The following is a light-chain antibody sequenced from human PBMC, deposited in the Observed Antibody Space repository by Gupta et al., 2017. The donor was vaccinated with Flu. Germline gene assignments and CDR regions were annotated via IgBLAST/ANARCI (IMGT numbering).Light chain of an antibody. CDR2: DTS. J-gene: IGLJ1*01. V-gene: IGLV7-46*01. CDR1: TGAVTSGHY. CDR3: LLPYSGARLYV. Sequence: QAVVTQYPALTVSPGWTATLTCGSSTGAVTSGHYPYWFQQKPGQAPRTLIYDTSNKHSGTPARFSGSILGGKAALTLSGAQPEDEAEYYCLLPYSGARLYVFGTGTKVTVL.